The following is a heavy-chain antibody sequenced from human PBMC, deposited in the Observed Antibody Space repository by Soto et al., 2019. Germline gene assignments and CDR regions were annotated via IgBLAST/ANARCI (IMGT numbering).Heavy chain of an antibody. CDR3: ARGLLLWFGDPYGMDV. D-gene: IGHD3-10*01. CDR2: IYYSGST. Sequence: SETLSLTCTVSGGSISSYYWSWIRQPPGKGLEWIGYIYYSGSTNYNPSLKSRVTISVDTSKNQFSLKLSSVTAADTAVYYCARGLLLWFGDPYGMDVWGQGTTVTVSS. CDR1: GGSISSYY. J-gene: IGHJ6*02. V-gene: IGHV4-59*01.